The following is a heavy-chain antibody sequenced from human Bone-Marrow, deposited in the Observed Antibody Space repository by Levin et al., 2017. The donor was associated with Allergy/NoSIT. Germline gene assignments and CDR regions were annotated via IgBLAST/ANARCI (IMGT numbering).Heavy chain of an antibody. CDR3: ARTLGYCSGDGCYYYFDY. Sequence: SQTLSITCAVSNYSISSGFHWGWIRQPPGKGLEWIGSIDQSGNTYYNPSLKSRVTISVDTSKNQFSLRLTSVSAADTAVYYCARTLGYCSGDGCYYYFDYWGQGTLVTVSS. D-gene: IGHD2-15*01. V-gene: IGHV4-38-2*01. CDR1: NYSISSGFH. CDR2: IDQSGNT. J-gene: IGHJ4*02.